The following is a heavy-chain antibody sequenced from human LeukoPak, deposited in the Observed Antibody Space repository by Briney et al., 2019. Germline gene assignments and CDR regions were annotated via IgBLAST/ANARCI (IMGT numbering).Heavy chain of an antibody. CDR2: GYYSGNT. CDR1: GGSISSSSYY. Sequence: SETLSLTCTVSGGSISSSSYYWGCIRQPPGKGLEWIVTGYYSGNTYYNPSLKRRVTICFDTSKNQFSLKLRSVTAADTAVYYCAREPRYCSGGSCYFFDYWGQGTLVTVSS. V-gene: IGHV4-39*01. CDR3: AREPRYCSGGSCYFFDY. J-gene: IGHJ4*02. D-gene: IGHD2-15*01.